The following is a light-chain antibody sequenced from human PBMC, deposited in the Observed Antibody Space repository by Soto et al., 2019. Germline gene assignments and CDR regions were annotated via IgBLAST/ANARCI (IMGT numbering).Light chain of an antibody. J-gene: IGKJ1*01. V-gene: IGKV3-20*01. Sequence: DIVWTQSPGTLSFSTGERATLSCRASRSVSSRYLAWYQQKPGQAPRLLIYGASSRATGIPDRFSGSGSGTDFTLTISRLEPEDFAVYYCQQYGSSPQTFGQGTKVDNK. CDR1: RSVSSRY. CDR3: QQYGSSPQT. CDR2: GAS.